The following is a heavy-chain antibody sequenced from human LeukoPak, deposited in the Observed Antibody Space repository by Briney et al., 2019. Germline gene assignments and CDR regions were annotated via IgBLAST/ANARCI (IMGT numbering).Heavy chain of an antibody. CDR1: GGSISSYY. V-gene: IGHV4-59*01. Sequence: SETLSLTCTVSGGSISSYYWSWIRQPPGKGLEWIGYICYSGSTNYNPSLKSRVTISVDTSKNQFSLKLSSVTAADTAVYYCASTPHRYCSSTSCYTDYWGQGTLVTVSS. D-gene: IGHD2-2*02. J-gene: IGHJ4*02. CDR2: ICYSGST. CDR3: ASTPHRYCSSTSCYTDY.